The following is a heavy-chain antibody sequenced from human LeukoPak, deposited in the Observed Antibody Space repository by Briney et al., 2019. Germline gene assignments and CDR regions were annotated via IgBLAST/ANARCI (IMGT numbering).Heavy chain of an antibody. CDR1: GYTYTSYG. CDR3: ARVVWSSGWYSYNWFDP. V-gene: IGHV1-18*01. D-gene: IGHD6-19*01. J-gene: IGHJ5*02. CDR2: ISAYNGNT. Sequence: ASVKVTCNASGYTYTSYGFSSVRQAGAQGLEWMGWISAYNGNTNYAQKLQGTVTMTTHTSTSTAYMQLRSLRSDDTAVYYCARVVWSSGWYSYNWFDPCSQGTLATVYS.